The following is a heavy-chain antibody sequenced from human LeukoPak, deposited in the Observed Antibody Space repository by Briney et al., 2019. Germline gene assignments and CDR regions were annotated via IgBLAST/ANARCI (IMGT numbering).Heavy chain of an antibody. J-gene: IGHJ4*02. D-gene: IGHD1-26*01. V-gene: IGHV4-34*01. Sequence: GSLRLSCAASGFTFSSYGMHWIRQAPGKGLEWIGEINYSGSTNYNPSLTSRVTISLDTSKNQFSLKMNSMTAADTAVYSCARAYSGSHHAPLDYWGQGTLVTVSS. CDR1: GFTFSSYG. CDR2: INYSGST. CDR3: ARAYSGSHHAPLDY.